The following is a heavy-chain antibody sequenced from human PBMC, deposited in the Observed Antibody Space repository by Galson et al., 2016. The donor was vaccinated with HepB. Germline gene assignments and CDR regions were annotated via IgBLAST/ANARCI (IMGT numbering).Heavy chain of an antibody. CDR3: ARDVGAERFDH. V-gene: IGHV1-46*01. Sequence: SVKVSCKASGYMFTIYTIHWVRQAPGQGLEWVGIINPSGGSTTFSPKFQGRVTMTRDTSTTTVCMELSSLTSQDTAVYYCARDVGAERFDHWGQGTLVTVSS. D-gene: IGHD1-26*01. J-gene: IGHJ4*02. CDR1: GYMFTIYT. CDR2: INPSGGST.